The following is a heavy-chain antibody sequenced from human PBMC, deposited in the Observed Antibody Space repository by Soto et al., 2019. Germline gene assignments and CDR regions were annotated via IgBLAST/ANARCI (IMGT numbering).Heavy chain of an antibody. V-gene: IGHV4-34*01. D-gene: IGHD2-15*01. CDR2: INHSGST. CDR3: ARFQGYCSGGSCPYFDY. CDR1: GGSFSGYY. Sequence: SETLSLTCAVYGGSFSGYYWSWIRQPPGKGLEWIGEINHSGSTNYNPSLKSRVTISVDTSKNQFSLRLSSVTAADTAVYYCARFQGYCSGGSCPYFDYWGQGTLVTVSS. J-gene: IGHJ4*02.